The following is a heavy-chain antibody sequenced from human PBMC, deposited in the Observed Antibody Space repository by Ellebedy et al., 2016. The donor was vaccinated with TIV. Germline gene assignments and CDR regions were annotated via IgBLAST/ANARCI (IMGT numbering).Heavy chain of an antibody. CDR1: GFTFSNYY. CDR3: AGRAYNWNDGSLFDY. Sequence: GGSLRLSCAASGFTFSNYYMNWIRQAPGKGLEWVSYIGSNIGGSTNYIDSVKGRFTISRDNAENSVYLQMNSLRAEDTAVYHCAGRAYNWNDGSLFDYWGQGTLVTVSS. CDR2: IGSNIGGST. J-gene: IGHJ4*02. V-gene: IGHV3-11*03. D-gene: IGHD1-1*01.